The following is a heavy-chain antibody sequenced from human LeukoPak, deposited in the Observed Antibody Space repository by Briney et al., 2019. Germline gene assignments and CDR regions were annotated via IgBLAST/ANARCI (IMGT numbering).Heavy chain of an antibody. D-gene: IGHD2-15*01. V-gene: IGHV3-11*01. CDR3: ARVLRYCSGGNCYSGGLGYMDV. CDR1: VFTFRDYD. Sequence: GGSLRLSCAASVFTFRDYDMSWIRQAPGKGLEGVSYISSSGSTIYYADSVKGRFTISRDNAKNSLYLQMNSLSAEDTAMYYCARVLRYCSGGNCYSGGLGYMDVWGKGTTVTISS. CDR2: ISSSGSTI. J-gene: IGHJ6*03.